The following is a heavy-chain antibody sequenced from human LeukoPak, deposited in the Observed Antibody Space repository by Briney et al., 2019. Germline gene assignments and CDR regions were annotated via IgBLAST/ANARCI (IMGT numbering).Heavy chain of an antibody. CDR1: GGSISSYY. Sequence: SETLSLTCTVSGGSISSYYWSWIRQPPGKGLEWIGYIYYSGSTNYNPSLKSRVTISVDTSKNQFSLKLSSVTAADTAVYYCARIGGYSYGLGYYGMDVWGQGTTVTASS. V-gene: IGHV4-59*01. D-gene: IGHD5-18*01. CDR3: ARIGGYSYGLGYYGMDV. CDR2: IYYSGST. J-gene: IGHJ6*02.